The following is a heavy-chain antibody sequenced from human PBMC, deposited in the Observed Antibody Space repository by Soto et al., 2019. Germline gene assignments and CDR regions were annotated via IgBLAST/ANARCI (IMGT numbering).Heavy chain of an antibody. V-gene: IGHV3-30*18. CDR1: GFTFSSYG. CDR2: ISYDGSNK. CDR3: AKEQDGDYVPYYYGMDV. J-gene: IGHJ6*02. Sequence: PGGSLRLSCAASGFTFSSYGMHWVRQAPGKGLEWVAVISYDGSNKYYADSVKGRFTISRDNSKNTLYLQMNSLRAEDTAVYYCAKEQDGDYVPYYYGMDVWGQGTTVTVSS. D-gene: IGHD4-17*01.